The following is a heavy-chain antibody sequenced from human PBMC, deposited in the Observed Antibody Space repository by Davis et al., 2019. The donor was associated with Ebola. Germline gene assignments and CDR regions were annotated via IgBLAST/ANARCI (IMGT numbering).Heavy chain of an antibody. CDR1: GGSFSGYY. CDR2: INHSGST. J-gene: IGHJ4*02. V-gene: IGHV4-34*01. D-gene: IGHD3-3*01. CDR3: ARNGDFGVVIISPLYFDY. Sequence: SETLSLTCAVYGGSFSGYYWSWIRQPPGKGLEWIGEINHSGSTNYNPSLKSRVTISVDTSKNQFSLKLSSVTAADTAVYYCARNGDFGVVIISPLYFDYWGQGTLVTVSS.